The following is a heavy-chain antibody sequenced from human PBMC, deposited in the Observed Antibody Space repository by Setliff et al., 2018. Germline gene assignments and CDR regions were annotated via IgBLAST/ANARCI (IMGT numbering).Heavy chain of an antibody. CDR2: IYYTGRT. V-gene: IGHV4-59*13. Sequence: SETLSLTCTVSGGSISGFYWSWIRKSPGKGLEWIGYIYYTGRTTYNPSLKSRVTISVDTSKNQFSLKFSSVTAADTAVYYCVRGGNWAYDYWGQGTLVTVSS. J-gene: IGHJ4*02. CDR1: GGSISGFY. CDR3: VRGGNWAYDY. D-gene: IGHD7-27*01.